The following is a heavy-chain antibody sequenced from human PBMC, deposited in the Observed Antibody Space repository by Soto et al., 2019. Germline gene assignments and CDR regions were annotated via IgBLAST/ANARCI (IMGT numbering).Heavy chain of an antibody. Sequence: HPGGSLRLSCAASGFTFSSYSMNWVRQAPGKGLEWVSYISSSSSTIYYADSVKGRFTISRDNAKNSLYLQMNSLRDEDTAVYYCARVNSGGQLWFGEFYRMDVWGQGTTVTVSS. CDR3: ARVNSGGQLWFGEFYRMDV. CDR2: ISSSSSTI. V-gene: IGHV3-48*02. D-gene: IGHD3-10*01. CDR1: GFTFSSYS. J-gene: IGHJ6*02.